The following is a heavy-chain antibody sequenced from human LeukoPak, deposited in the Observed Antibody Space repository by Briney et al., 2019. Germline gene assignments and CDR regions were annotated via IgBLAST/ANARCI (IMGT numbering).Heavy chain of an antibody. V-gene: IGHV1-8*01. CDR1: GDSFSTYD. Sequence: ASVKVSCKASGDSFSTYDINWVRQVTGQGLEWMGWMNPSSGNTGYAQKIQGRVTMTRNTSINTAYMELSSLRSEDTAVYYCARGPSRDYGSGSSWFDPWGQGTLVTVSS. D-gene: IGHD3-10*01. CDR3: ARGPSRDYGSGSSWFDP. CDR2: MNPSSGNT. J-gene: IGHJ5*02.